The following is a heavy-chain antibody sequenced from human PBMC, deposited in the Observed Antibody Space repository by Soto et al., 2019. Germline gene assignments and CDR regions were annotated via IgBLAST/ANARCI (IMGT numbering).Heavy chain of an antibody. CDR3: ARGPGGFGDFSLDY. CDR2: IYSGGST. D-gene: IGHD3-10*01. CDR1: GGSISHYY. Sequence: QVQLQESGPGLVKPSETLSLTCAVSGGSISHYYWSWIRQPAGKGLEWIGRIYSGGSTNYNTSLKSRLNMSVDTSKNQFSLNLNSVTAADAAIYFCARGPGGFGDFSLDYWGQGTLVTVSS. J-gene: IGHJ4*02. V-gene: IGHV4-4*07.